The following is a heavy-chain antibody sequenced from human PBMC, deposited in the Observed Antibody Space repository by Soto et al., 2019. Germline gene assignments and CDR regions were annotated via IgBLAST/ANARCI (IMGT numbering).Heavy chain of an antibody. CDR2: IFPDDSDT. J-gene: IGHJ4*02. V-gene: IGHV5-51*01. CDR3: FRGGVTSRTFDY. CDR1: GYSFTDYW. Sequence: PGESLKISCKSSGYSFTDYWIGWVRQMPGKGLEWMGIIFPDDSDTRYSPSFQGHVTISVDKSISTAYVQWSSLKASDSAIYYCFRGGVTSRTFDYWGQGTLVTVSS. D-gene: IGHD3-16*01.